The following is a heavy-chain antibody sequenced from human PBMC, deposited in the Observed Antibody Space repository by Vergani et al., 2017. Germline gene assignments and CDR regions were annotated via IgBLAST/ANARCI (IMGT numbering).Heavy chain of an antibody. J-gene: IGHJ4*02. Sequence: VQLLESGGGLVQPGGSLRLSCAASGFTFSSYAMSWVRQAPGKGLEWVAVISYDGSNKYYADSVKGRFTISRDNSKNTLYLQMNSLRAEDTAVYYCAKDRSSSWWGQGTLVTVSS. CDR1: GFTFSSYA. CDR2: ISYDGSNK. D-gene: IGHD6-13*01. V-gene: IGHV3-30*18. CDR3: AKDRSSSW.